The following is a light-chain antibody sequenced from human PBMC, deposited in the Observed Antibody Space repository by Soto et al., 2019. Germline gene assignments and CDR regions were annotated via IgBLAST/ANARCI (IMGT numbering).Light chain of an antibody. CDR2: KAS. CDR1: QSISFW. Sequence: DIQMTQSPSALSASVGDRVTITCRANQSISFWLAWYQQKPGKAPKVLIYKASTLKSGVPSRFSGSGSGTEFTLTISSLQPDDFATYYCQHYNSYSEAFGRGTKVDI. J-gene: IGKJ1*01. CDR3: QHYNSYSEA. V-gene: IGKV1-5*03.